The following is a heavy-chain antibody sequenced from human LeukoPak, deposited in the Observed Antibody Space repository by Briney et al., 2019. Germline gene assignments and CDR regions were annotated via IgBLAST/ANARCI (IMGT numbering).Heavy chain of an antibody. Sequence: ASVKVSCKASGYTFTGYYMHWVRQAPGQGLEWMGWINPNSGGTNYAQKFQGRVPMTRDTSISTAYMELSRLRSDDTAVYYCARVSEDSSSWYGRDYYGTDVWGQGTTVTVSS. V-gene: IGHV1-2*02. D-gene: IGHD6-13*01. CDR3: ARVSEDSSSWYGRDYYGTDV. J-gene: IGHJ6*02. CDR1: GYTFTGYY. CDR2: INPNSGGT.